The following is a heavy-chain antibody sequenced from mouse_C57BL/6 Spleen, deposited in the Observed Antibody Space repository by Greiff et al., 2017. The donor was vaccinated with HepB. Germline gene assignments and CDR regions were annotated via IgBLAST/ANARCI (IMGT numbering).Heavy chain of an antibody. Sequence: VQLKESGPELVKPGASVKISCKASGYSFTGYYMNWVMQSSEKSLEWIGEINPSTGGTTYNQKLQAKATLTVDKYSSTAYMQLKSLTSEDSAVYSCAPNYYGSSYWYFDVWGTGTTVTVSS. D-gene: IGHD1-1*01. V-gene: IGHV1-42*01. CDR3: APNYYGSSYWYFDV. CDR1: GYSFTGYY. CDR2: INPSTGGT. J-gene: IGHJ1*03.